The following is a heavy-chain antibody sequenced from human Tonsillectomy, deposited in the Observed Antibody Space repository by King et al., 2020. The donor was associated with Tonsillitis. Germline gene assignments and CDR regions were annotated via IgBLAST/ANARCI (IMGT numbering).Heavy chain of an antibody. Sequence: VQLVESGGGLVQPGGSLRLSCVASGFTFTNYAMHWVRQAPGQGLEYVSSISSGGTNIYYADSVKGRFTISRDISKNTLYLQMCSLRAEDMALYYCVRLSSDYYYDYWGQGTLVTVSS. J-gene: IGHJ4*02. D-gene: IGHD3-22*01. CDR2: ISSGGTNI. V-gene: IGHV3-64*07. CDR3: VRLSSDYYYDY. CDR1: GFTFTNYA.